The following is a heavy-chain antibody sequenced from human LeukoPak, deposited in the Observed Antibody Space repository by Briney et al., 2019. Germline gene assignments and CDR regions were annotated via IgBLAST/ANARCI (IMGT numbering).Heavy chain of an antibody. CDR1: GGSISNYY. CDR3: ARVYGSGSFDY. CDR2: IYYSGST. V-gene: IGHV4-59*01. Sequence: SETLSLTCIVSGGSISNYYWSWIRQPPGKGLEWIGFIYYSGSTNYNPSLKSRVTISVDTSKNHFSLKLSSVTAADTAVYYCARVYGSGSFDYWGQGTLVTVSS. J-gene: IGHJ4*02. D-gene: IGHD2-15*01.